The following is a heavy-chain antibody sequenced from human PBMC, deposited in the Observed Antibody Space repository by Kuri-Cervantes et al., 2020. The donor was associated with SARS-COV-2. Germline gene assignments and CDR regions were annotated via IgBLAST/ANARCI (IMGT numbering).Heavy chain of an antibody. J-gene: IGHJ4*02. CDR1: GGSISSSNW. CDR2: IYHSGST. CDR3: ARRRSSTSCYCFDY. D-gene: IGHD2-2*01. V-gene: IGHV4-4*02. Sequence: SCDVSGGSISSSNWWSWVRQPPGKGLEWIGEIYHSGSTNYNPSLKSRVTISVDKSKNQFSLKLSSVTAADTAVYYCARRRSSTSCYCFDYWGQGTLVTVSS.